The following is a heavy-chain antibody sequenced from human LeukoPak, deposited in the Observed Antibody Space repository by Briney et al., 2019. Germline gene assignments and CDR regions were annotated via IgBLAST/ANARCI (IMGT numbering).Heavy chain of an antibody. CDR3: ATDRRDRESSDLLD. J-gene: IGHJ4*02. D-gene: IGHD5-24*01. Sequence: ASVKISCKVPGYTFTDYYMHWVQQAPGKGLEWMGLVDPEDGETIYAEKFQGRVTITADTSTDTAYMELSSLRSEDTAVYYCATDRRDRESSDLLDWGQGTLVTVSS. V-gene: IGHV1-69-2*01. CDR1: GYTFTDYY. CDR2: VDPEDGET.